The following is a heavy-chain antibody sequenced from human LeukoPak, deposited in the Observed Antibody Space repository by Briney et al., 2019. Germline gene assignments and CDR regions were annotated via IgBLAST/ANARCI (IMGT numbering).Heavy chain of an antibody. J-gene: IGHJ4*02. CDR1: GFTVSSNY. Sequence: GGSLRLSCAASGFTVSSNYMSWVRQAPGKGLEWVSVIYRGGSTYYADSMKGRFTISRDNSKNTLYLQMNSLRAEDTAVYYCARDRAGVFDYWGQGTLVTVSS. CDR2: IYRGGST. D-gene: IGHD3-10*01. V-gene: IGHV3-53*01. CDR3: ARDRAGVFDY.